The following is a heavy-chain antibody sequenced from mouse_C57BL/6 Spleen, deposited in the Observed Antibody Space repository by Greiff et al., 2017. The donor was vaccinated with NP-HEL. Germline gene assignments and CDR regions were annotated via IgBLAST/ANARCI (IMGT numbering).Heavy chain of an antibody. CDR2: TDPEDGET. CDR1: GFNIKDYY. Sequence: VQLQQSGAELVKPGASVKLSCTASGFNIKDYYMHWVKQRTEQGLEWIGRTDPEDGETKYAPKFQGKATITADTSSNTAYLQLSIMTAEDTAVYYCARGYYGSSWYFDVWGTGTTVTVSS. D-gene: IGHD1-1*01. V-gene: IGHV14-2*01. CDR3: ARGYYGSSWYFDV. J-gene: IGHJ1*03.